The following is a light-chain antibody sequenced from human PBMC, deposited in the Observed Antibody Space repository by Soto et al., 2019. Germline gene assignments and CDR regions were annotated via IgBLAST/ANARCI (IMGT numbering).Light chain of an antibody. CDR1: QSISSW. CDR3: QQYSSYSFT. CDR2: DAS. V-gene: IGKV1-5*01. J-gene: IGKJ3*01. Sequence: DIQMTQSPSTLSASVGDRVTITCRASQSISSWLAWYQQKVGKAPKLLIYDASSLEGGVPSRFSGSGSGTEFTLTISRLQPDDFATYYCQQYSSYSFTFGPGTRVDIK.